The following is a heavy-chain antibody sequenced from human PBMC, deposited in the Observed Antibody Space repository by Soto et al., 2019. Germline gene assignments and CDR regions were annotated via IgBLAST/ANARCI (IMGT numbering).Heavy chain of an antibody. CDR3: ARQGKRRYYYYYYMDV. V-gene: IGHV4-59*08. CDR1: GGSISSYY. Sequence: PSETLSLTCTVSGGSISSYYWSWIRQPPGKGLEWIGYIYYSGSTNYNPSLKSRGTISVDTSKNQFSLKLSSVTAADTAVYYCARQGKRRYYYYYYMDVWGKATTVTVSS. CDR2: IYYSGST. J-gene: IGHJ6*03.